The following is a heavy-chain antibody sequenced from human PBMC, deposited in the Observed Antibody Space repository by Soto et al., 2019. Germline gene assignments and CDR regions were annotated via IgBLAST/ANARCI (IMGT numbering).Heavy chain of an antibody. D-gene: IGHD6-19*01. V-gene: IGHV3-23*01. J-gene: IGHJ4*02. CDR3: AKARSSSIAVAGLIDY. CDR1: GFTFSSYA. CDR2: IRGSGGST. Sequence: ESGGGLVQPGGSLRLSCAASGFTFSSYAMSWVRQAPGKGLEWVSAIRGSGGSTYYADSVKGRFTISRDNSKNTLYLQMNSLRAEDTAVYYCAKARSSSIAVAGLIDYWGQGTLVTVSS.